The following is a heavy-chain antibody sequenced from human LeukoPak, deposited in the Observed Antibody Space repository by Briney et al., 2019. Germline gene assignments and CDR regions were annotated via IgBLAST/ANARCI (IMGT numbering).Heavy chain of an antibody. J-gene: IGHJ4*02. D-gene: IGHD6-6*01. CDR2: IYHSGST. V-gene: IGHV4-38-2*01. Sequence: PSETLSLTCAVSGYSISSGYYWGWIRQPPGKGLEWIGSIYHSGSTYYSPSLKSRVTISVDTSKNQFSLKLSSVTAADTAVYYCARHRDYSSSDYWGQGTLVTVSS. CDR1: GYSISSGYY. CDR3: ARHRDYSSSDY.